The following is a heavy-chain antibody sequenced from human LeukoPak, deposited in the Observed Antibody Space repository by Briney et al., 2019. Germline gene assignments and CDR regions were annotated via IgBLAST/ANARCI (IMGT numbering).Heavy chain of an antibody. V-gene: IGHV4-39*01. CDR2: IYYSGST. J-gene: IGHJ3*02. D-gene: IGHD3-9*01. CDR1: GGSISSSNYY. Sequence: PSETLSLTCTVSGGSISSSNYYWGWIRQPPGKGLEWIGSIYYSGSTYYNPSLKSRVTISVDTSKNQFSLKLSSVTAADTAVYYCARHGPAYCDILTGYYKHHDAFDIWGQGTMVTVSS. CDR3: ARHGPAYCDILTGYYKHHDAFDI.